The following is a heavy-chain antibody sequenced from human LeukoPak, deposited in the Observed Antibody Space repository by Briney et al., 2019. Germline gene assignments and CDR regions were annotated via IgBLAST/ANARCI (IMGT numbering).Heavy chain of an antibody. V-gene: IGHV3-30*03. D-gene: IGHD4-17*01. CDR1: GFTFSSYG. Sequence: EGSLRLSCAASGFTFSSYGMHWVRQAPGKGLEWVAVISYDGSNKYYADSVKGRFTISRDNSKNTLYLQMNSLRAEDTAVYYCARVLATVTPLAYYYYGMDVWGQGTTVTVSS. CDR3: ARVLATVTPLAYYYYGMDV. J-gene: IGHJ6*02. CDR2: ISYDGSNK.